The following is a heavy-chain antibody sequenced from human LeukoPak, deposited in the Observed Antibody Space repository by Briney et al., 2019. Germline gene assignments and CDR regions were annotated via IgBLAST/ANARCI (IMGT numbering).Heavy chain of an antibody. J-gene: IGHJ4*02. D-gene: IGHD6-19*01. CDR2: ISGSGGTT. V-gene: IGHV3-23*01. CDR1: GSIFSSYA. Sequence: PGGSLRLSCAASGSIFSSYAMSWVRQAPGKGLTWVSGISGSGGTTYYADSVKGRFTISRDNSKNTLYLQMNSLRAEDTAVYYCAKDHEQWLTYFDYWGRGTLVTVSS. CDR3: AKDHEQWLTYFDY.